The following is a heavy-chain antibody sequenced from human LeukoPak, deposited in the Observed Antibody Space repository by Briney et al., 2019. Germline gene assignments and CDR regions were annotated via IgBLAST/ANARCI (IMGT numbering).Heavy chain of an antibody. CDR2: ISYDGSNK. CDR3: ARDLYYESSGYDY. Sequence: GGSLRLSCAASGFTFSNYWMHWVRQAPGKGLEWVAVISYDGSNKYYADSVKGRFTISRDNSKNTLYLQMNSLRAEDTAVYYCARDLYYESSGYDYWGQGTLVTVSS. J-gene: IGHJ4*02. V-gene: IGHV3-30-3*01. CDR1: GFTFSNYW. D-gene: IGHD3-22*01.